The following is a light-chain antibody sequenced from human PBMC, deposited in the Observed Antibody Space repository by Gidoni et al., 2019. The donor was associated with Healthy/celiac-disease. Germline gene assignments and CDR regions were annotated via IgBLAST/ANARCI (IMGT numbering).Light chain of an antibody. CDR3: QSYDSSNRWV. CDR2: EDN. V-gene: IGLV6-57*01. Sequence: NFMLTQPHSVSESPGQTVTISCTRSTGSIASNYVQWDQQRPGSSPTTVIYEDNQRPSGVPDRFSGSIDSSSNSASLTISGLKTEDEADYYCQSYDSSNRWVFGGGTKLTVL. J-gene: IGLJ3*02. CDR1: TGSIASNY.